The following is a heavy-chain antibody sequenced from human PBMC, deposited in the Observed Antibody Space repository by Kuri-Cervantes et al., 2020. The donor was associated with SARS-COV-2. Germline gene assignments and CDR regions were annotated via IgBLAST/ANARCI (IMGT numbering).Heavy chain of an antibody. CDR3: ARDLWGSPGYMDV. CDR1: GGSISSYY. CDR2: IYTSGST. D-gene: IGHD3-16*01. J-gene: IGHJ6*03. Sequence: GSLRLSCTVSGGSISSYYWSWIRQPAGKGLEWIGRIYTSGSTNYNPSLKSRVTMSVDTSRNQFSLKLSSVTAADTAVYYCARDLWGSPGYMDVWGKGTTVTVSS. V-gene: IGHV4-4*07.